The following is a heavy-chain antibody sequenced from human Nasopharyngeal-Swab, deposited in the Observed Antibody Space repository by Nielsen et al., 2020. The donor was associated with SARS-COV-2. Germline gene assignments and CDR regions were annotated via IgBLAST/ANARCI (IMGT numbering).Heavy chain of an antibody. CDR3: TTRHPGKYEEELDY. CDR1: GLTFSGSA. CDR2: IRTKANTYAS. V-gene: IGHV3-73*01. D-gene: IGHD1-1*01. Sequence: GESLKISCAVSGLTFSGSALHWVRQASGQGLEWVGRIRTKANTYASSYGASAKGRFTISRDDSQNMGFLQMNSLRTEDTAVYFCTTRHPGKYEEELDYWGQGTLVTVSS. J-gene: IGHJ4*02.